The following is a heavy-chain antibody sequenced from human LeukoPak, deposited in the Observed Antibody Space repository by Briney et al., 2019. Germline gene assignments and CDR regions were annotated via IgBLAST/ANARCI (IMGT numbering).Heavy chain of an antibody. D-gene: IGHD6-13*01. CDR2: ISYDGSNK. CDR3: ARESRAAASTLDH. J-gene: IGHJ4*02. Sequence: GGSLRLSCAASGFTFSSYAMHWVRQAPGKGLEWVAVISYDGSNKYYADSVKGRFTISRDNSKNTLYLQMNSLRAEDTAVYYCARESRAAASTLDHWGQGTLVTVSS. CDR1: GFTFSSYA. V-gene: IGHV3-30*04.